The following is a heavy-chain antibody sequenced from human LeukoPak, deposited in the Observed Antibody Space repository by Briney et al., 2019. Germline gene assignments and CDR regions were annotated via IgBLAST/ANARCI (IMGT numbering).Heavy chain of an antibody. V-gene: IGHV4-38-2*02. D-gene: IGHD6-19*01. J-gene: IGHJ3*02. Sequence: SETLSLTCTVSGYSISSGYYWGWIRQPPGKGLEWIGSIYHSGSTYYNPSLKSRVTISVDTSKNQFSLKLSSVTAADTAVYYCASLTPGIAVAGRDAFDIWGQGTMVTVSS. CDR1: GYSISSGYY. CDR3: ASLTPGIAVAGRDAFDI. CDR2: IYHSGST.